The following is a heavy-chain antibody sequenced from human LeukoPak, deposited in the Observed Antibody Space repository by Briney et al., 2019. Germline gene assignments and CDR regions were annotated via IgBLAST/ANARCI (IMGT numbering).Heavy chain of an antibody. CDR3: ARVQVRIYDSSGYYVLGAFDI. V-gene: IGHV3-11*06. CDR1: GFTFSDYY. CDR2: ISSSSSYT. J-gene: IGHJ3*02. Sequence: GGSLSLFCAASGFTFSDYYMSWLRQAPGKGLEWVSYISSSSSYTNYADSVKGGFTISRDNAKNSLYLQMNSQRAENTAVYYCARVQVRIYDSSGYYVLGAFDIWGQGTMVTVSS. D-gene: IGHD3-22*01.